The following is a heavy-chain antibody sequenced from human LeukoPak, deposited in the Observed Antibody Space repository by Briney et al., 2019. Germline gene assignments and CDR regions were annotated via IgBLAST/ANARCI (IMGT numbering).Heavy chain of an antibody. Sequence: GASVKVSCKASGYPFTGYYMHWVRQAPGQGLEWMGRINPNIGGTNYAQKFQGRVTMTRDTSISTIYMELSRLRSDDTAVYYCARVGAGLNDAFDIWGQGTMVTVSS. J-gene: IGHJ3*02. CDR2: INPNIGGT. V-gene: IGHV1-2*06. CDR1: GYPFTGYY. CDR3: ARVGAGLNDAFDI. D-gene: IGHD1-26*01.